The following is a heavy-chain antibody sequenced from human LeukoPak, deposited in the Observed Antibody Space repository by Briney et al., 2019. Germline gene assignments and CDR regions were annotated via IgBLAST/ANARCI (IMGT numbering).Heavy chain of an antibody. CDR2: IYYSGST. V-gene: IGHV4-39*01. J-gene: IGHJ2*01. D-gene: IGHD3-22*01. Sequence: RTSATLSLTCTVSGGFISSSSYYWGWIRQPPGKGLEWIGSIYYSGSTYYNPSLKSRVTISVDTSKNQFSLKLSSVTAADTAVYYCARVVSYYYDSSGYYQHWYFDLWGRGTLVTVSS. CDR1: GGFISSSSYY. CDR3: ARVVSYYYDSSGYYQHWYFDL.